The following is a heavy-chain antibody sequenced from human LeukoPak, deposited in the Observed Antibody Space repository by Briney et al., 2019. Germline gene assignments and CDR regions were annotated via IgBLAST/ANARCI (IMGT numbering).Heavy chain of an antibody. Sequence: GGSLRLSCAASGFTFSDHYVDWVRQAPGKGLEWVSGINWNGGNTGYADSVKGRFTISRDNAKNSLYLQMNSLRAEDTALYHCARGGISSSSIPYFDYWGQGTLVTVSS. D-gene: IGHD6-6*01. V-gene: IGHV3-20*01. CDR2: INWNGGNT. CDR1: GFTFSDHY. CDR3: ARGGISSSSIPYFDY. J-gene: IGHJ4*02.